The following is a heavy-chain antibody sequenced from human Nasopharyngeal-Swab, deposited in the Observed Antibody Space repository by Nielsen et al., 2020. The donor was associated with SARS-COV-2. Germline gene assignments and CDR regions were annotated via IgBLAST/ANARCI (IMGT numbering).Heavy chain of an antibody. CDR3: ARGVETIHH. Sequence: GGSLRLSCAASGFSFSEYYMSWIRQAPGKGLEWISDTSSSGSITHYADSMKGRFTISRDNAKKSLYLQMNSLRAEDTAVYYCARGVETIHHWGQGSLVTVAS. J-gene: IGHJ1*01. D-gene: IGHD5-24*01. CDR2: TSSSGSIT. CDR1: GFSFSEYY. V-gene: IGHV3-11*04.